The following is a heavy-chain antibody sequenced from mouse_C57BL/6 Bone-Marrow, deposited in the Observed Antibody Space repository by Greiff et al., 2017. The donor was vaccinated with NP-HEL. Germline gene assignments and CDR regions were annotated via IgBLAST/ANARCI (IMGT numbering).Heavy chain of an antibody. D-gene: IGHD1-1*01. J-gene: IGHJ4*01. CDR1: GYAFSTYW. Sequence: QVQLQQSGAELVKPGDSVKISCKASGYAFSTYWMNWVKQRPGKGLEWIGQIYPRDGDTNYNGKFKGKVSLTADKSSSTAYMQLSSLTSEDSAVYFCARGDYGSSRFGYAMDYWGQGTSVTVSS. V-gene: IGHV1-80*01. CDR2: IYPRDGDT. CDR3: ARGDYGSSRFGYAMDY.